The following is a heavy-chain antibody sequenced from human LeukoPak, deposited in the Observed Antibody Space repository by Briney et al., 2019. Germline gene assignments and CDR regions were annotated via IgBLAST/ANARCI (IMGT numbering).Heavy chain of an antibody. D-gene: IGHD3-10*01. Sequence: SVKVSCKASGGTFSSYAISWVRQAPGQGLEWMGGIIPIFGTANYAQKFQGRVTITMDESTSTAYMELSSLRSEDTAVYYCARGVLLWFGDYYYYYMDVWGKGTTVTVSS. CDR3: ARGVLLWFGDYYYYYMDV. V-gene: IGHV1-69*05. CDR2: IIPIFGTA. J-gene: IGHJ6*03. CDR1: GGTFSSYA.